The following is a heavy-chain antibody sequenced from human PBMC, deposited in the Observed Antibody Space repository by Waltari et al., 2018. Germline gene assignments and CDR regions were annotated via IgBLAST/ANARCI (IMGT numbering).Heavy chain of an antibody. CDR1: GGSISSHY. CDR2: IYYSGST. V-gene: IGHV4-59*11. CDR3: ARGGEDIVPTN. D-gene: IGHD2-8*01. J-gene: IGHJ4*02. Sequence: QVQLQESGPGLVKPSETLSLTCTVSGGSISSHYWSWIRQPPGKGLEWIGYIYYSGSTNYNPSLKSRVTISVDTSKNQFSLKLSSVTAADTAVYYCARGGEDIVPTNWGQGTLVTVSS.